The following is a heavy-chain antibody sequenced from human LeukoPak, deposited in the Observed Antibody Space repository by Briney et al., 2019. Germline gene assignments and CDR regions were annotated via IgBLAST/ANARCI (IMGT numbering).Heavy chain of an antibody. CDR1: GFTFSNAW. CDR3: ATYSSAYDY. CDR2: ISGSGGST. Sequence: GGSLRLSCAASGFTFSNAWMSWVRQAPGKGLEWVSAISGSGGSTYYADSVKGRFTISRDNSKNTLYLQMNSLRAEDTAVYYCATYSSAYDYWGQGTLVTVSS. D-gene: IGHD6-25*01. J-gene: IGHJ4*02. V-gene: IGHV3-23*01.